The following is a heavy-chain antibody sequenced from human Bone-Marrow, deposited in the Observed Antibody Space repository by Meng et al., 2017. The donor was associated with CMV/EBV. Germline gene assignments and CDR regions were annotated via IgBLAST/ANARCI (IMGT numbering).Heavy chain of an antibody. CDR1: GFSLSTSGMR. Sequence: SGPTLVKPTQTLTLTCTFSGFSLSTSGMRVSWIRQPPGKALEWLARIDWDDDKFYSTSLKTRLTISKDTSKNQVVLTMTNMDPVDTATYYCARTTIVGALYYFDYWGQGTRVTVSS. V-gene: IGHV2-70D*14. CDR3: ARTTIVGALYYFDY. CDR2: IDWDDDK. J-gene: IGHJ4*02. D-gene: IGHD1-26*01.